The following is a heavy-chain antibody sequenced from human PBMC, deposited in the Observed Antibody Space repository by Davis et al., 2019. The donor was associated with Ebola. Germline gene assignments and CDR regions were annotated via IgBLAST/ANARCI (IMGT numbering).Heavy chain of an antibody. V-gene: IGHV1-24*01. Sequence: ASVKVSCKVSGHTLTEMSIHWVRQAPGRGLEWMGGFDPQDGVRIYAEKFQGRVTVTEDTSTDTAFMELSSLRFEDTAVYYCASGEDSNVYYLDAFDIWGQGTMVTVSS. CDR2: FDPQDGVR. J-gene: IGHJ3*02. CDR1: GHTLTEMS. D-gene: IGHD3-22*01. CDR3: ASGEDSNVYYLDAFDI.